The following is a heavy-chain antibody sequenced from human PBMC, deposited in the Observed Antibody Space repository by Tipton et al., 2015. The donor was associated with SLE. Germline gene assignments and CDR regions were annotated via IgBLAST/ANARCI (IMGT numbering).Heavy chain of an antibody. CDR3: ASGSAVLAPDS. V-gene: IGHV1-2*02. Sequence: QVQLVQSGAEVKKPGASVKVSCKASGYTFISYYIHWVRQAPGQGLEWMGWIKSISGGTNYAQKFQGRVTMTRDTSISTAYMELGSLTYDDTAVYYCASGSAVLAPDSWGQVTQVTVS. D-gene: IGHD3-10*01. J-gene: IGHJ4*02. CDR1: GYTFISYY. CDR2: IKSISGGT.